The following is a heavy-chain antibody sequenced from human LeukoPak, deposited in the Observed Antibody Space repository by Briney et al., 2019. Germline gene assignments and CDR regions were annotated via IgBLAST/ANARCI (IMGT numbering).Heavy chain of an antibody. D-gene: IGHD2-2*01. J-gene: IGHJ3*02. CDR1: GFTFSSYS. V-gene: IGHV3-23*01. CDR2: ISGSGVTT. CDR3: AIDKYTTSRGAFDI. Sequence: PGGSLRLSCAASGFTFSSYSMNWVRQAPGKGLEWVSAISGSGVTTYYADSVKGRFTISRDNSKNTLYLQMNSLRAEDTAVYYCAIDKYTTSRGAFDIWGQGTMVTVSA.